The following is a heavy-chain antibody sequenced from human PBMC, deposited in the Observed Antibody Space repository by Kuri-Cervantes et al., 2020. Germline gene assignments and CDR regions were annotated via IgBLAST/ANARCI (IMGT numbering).Heavy chain of an antibody. J-gene: IGHJ6*02. CDR3: ARTYSSGWYVYYGMDV. V-gene: IGHV3-30*03. CDR1: GFTFSSYG. CDR2: MSNDGRNK. D-gene: IGHD6-19*01. Sequence: GGSLRLSCAASGFTFSSYGMHWVRQAPGKGLEWVAVMSNDGRNKYYADSVKGRFTISRDNSKNTLYLQMNSLRAEDTAVYYCARTYSSGWYVYYGMDVWGQGTTVTVSS.